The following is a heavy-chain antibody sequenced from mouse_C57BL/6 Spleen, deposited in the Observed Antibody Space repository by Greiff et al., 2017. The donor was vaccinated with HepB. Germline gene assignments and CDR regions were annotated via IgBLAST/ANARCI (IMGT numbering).Heavy chain of an antibody. V-gene: IGHV5-9*01. J-gene: IGHJ3*01. D-gene: IGHD1-1*01. CDR2: ISGGGGNT. CDR3: ARHCSRGAWFAY. CDR1: GFTFSSYT. Sequence: EVKVEESGGGLVKPGGSLKLSCAASGFTFSSYTMSWVRQTPEKRLEWVANISGGGGNTYYPDSVKGRVTISRDNAKNTLYLQMSSLRSEDTALYYCARHCSRGAWFAYWGQGTLVTVSA.